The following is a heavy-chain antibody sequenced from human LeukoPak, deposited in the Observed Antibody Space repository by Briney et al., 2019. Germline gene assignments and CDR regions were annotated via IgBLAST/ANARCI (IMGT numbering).Heavy chain of an antibody. CDR3: VRDDWHQPDLFDY. V-gene: IGHV3-30-3*01. J-gene: IGHJ4*02. D-gene: IGHD1-14*01. CDR1: GFTFSSYA. CDR2: ISEDGSEE. Sequence: PGGSLRLSCAASGFTFSSYAMHWVRQAPEKGLEWVALISEDGSEEYYLDSVKGRFTISRVNSKNTLSLQMDSLRAEDTAVYYCVRDDWHQPDLFDYWGQGTLVTVSS.